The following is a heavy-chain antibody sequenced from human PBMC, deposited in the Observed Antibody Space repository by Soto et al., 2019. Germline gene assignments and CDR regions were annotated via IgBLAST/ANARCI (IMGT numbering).Heavy chain of an antibody. D-gene: IGHD4-4*01. CDR2: IIPIFGTA. CDR1: GGTFSGYA. CDR3: ARDPYDYTTRDNYYYGMDV. Sequence: SVKVSCKASGGTFSGYAISWVRQAPGQGLEWMGGIIPIFGTANYAQKFQGRVTITADESTSTAYMELSSLRSEDTAVYYCARDPYDYTTRDNYYYGMDVWGQGTTVTVSS. V-gene: IGHV1-69*13. J-gene: IGHJ6*02.